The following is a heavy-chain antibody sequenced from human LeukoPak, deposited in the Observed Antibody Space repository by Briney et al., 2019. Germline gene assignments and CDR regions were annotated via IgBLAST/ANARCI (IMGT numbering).Heavy chain of an antibody. CDR3: AGGDKVAATKRYYYYYMDV. CDR2: MNPNSGNT. V-gene: IGHV1-8*01. Sequence: ASVKVSCKASGYTFTSYDINWVRQATGQGLEWMGWMNPNSGNTGYAQKFQGRVTMTRNTSISTAYMELSILRSEDTAVYYCAGGDKVAATKRYYYYYMDVWGKGTTVTVSS. CDR1: GYTFTSYD. D-gene: IGHD2-15*01. J-gene: IGHJ6*03.